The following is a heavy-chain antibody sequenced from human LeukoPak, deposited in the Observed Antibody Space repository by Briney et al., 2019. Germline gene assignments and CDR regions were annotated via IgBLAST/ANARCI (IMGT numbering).Heavy chain of an antibody. Sequence: GASVKVPCKASGYTFTGYYMHWVRQAPGQGLEWMGWINPNSGGTNYAQKFQGRVTMTRDTSISTAYMELSRLRSDDTAVYYCASSYCTNGVCAYYYYYMDVWGKGTTVTVSS. D-gene: IGHD2-8*01. CDR1: GYTFTGYY. CDR2: INPNSGGT. J-gene: IGHJ6*03. V-gene: IGHV1-2*02. CDR3: ASSYCTNGVCAYYYYYMDV.